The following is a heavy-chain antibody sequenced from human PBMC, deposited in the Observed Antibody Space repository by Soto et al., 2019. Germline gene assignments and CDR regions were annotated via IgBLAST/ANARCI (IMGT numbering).Heavy chain of an antibody. CDR2: IYYSGST. CDR3: ARALAVAGFFDY. V-gene: IGHV4-61*01. D-gene: IGHD6-19*01. Sequence: QVQLQESGPGLVKPSETLSLTCTVSGGSVNSGSYYWSWIRQPPGKGLEWIGYIYYSGSTNYNPSLKSRVTISVDTSKNQFSLKLSSVTAADTAVYYCARALAVAGFFDYWGQGTLVTVSS. CDR1: GGSVNSGSYY. J-gene: IGHJ4*02.